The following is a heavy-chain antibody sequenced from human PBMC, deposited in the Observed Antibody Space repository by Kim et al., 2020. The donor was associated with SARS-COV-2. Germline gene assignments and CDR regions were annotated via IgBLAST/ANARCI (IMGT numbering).Heavy chain of an antibody. Sequence: YAPRFQGRVSMTRDTSINTVYMQLSRLTSDDTAFYFCARDDTADDQFFDYWGQGSLVTVSS. CDR3: ARDDTADDQFFDY. J-gene: IGHJ4*02. D-gene: IGHD1-1*01. V-gene: IGHV1-2*02.